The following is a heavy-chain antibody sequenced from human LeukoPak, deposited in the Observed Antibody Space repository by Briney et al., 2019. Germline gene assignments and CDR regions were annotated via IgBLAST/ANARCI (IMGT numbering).Heavy chain of an antibody. CDR2: FDPEDGET. J-gene: IGHJ3*02. CDR1: GYTLTELS. D-gene: IGHD3-22*01. Sequence: GASVKVSCKVSGYTLTELSMHWVRQAPGKGLEWMGGFDPEDGETIYAQKFQGRVTMTEDTSTDTAYMELSRLRSDDTAVYYCARDMRESRWHYYDSSGYYYVAFDIWGQGTMVTVSS. V-gene: IGHV1-24*01. CDR3: ARDMRESRWHYYDSSGYYYVAFDI.